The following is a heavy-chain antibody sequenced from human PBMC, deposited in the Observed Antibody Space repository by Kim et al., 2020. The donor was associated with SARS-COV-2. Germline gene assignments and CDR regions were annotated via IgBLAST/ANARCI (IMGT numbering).Heavy chain of an antibody. V-gene: IGHV3-48*02. CDR1: GFTFSAYD. CDR2: ITKSSTTI. D-gene: IGHD3-16*01. Sequence: GGSLRLSCATSGFTFSAYDMNWVRQAPGKGLEWLSFITKSSTTIDYADSVEGRFTISRDNAKNSLFLQMNSLRDEDTALYYCVRDRMGGAFDMWGQGTMVTVPS. J-gene: IGHJ3*02. CDR3: VRDRMGGAFDM.